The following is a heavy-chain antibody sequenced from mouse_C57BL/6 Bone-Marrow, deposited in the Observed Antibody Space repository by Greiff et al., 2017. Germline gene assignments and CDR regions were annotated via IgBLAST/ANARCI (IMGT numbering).Heavy chain of an antibody. CDR2: IYPGSGST. V-gene: IGHV1-55*01. CDR1: GYTFTSYW. Sequence: QVQLQQSGAELVKPGASVKMSCKASGYTFTSYWITWVKQRPGQGLEWIGDIYPGSGSTNYNEKFKSKATLTVDTSSSTAYMQLSSLTSEDSAVYYCASDGYYRRRNYFDYWGQGTTLTVSS. D-gene: IGHD2-3*01. J-gene: IGHJ2*01. CDR3: ASDGYYRRRNYFDY.